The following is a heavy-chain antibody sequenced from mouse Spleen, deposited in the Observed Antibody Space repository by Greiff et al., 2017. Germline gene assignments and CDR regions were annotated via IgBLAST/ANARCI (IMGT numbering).Heavy chain of an antibody. Sequence: VQLKESGGGLVQPGESLKLSCESNEYEFPSHDMSWVRKTPEKRLELVAAINSDGGSTYYPDTMERRFIISRDNTKKTLYLQMSSLRSEDTALYYCARQGVRSYWYFDVWGAGTTVTVSS. V-gene: IGHV5-2*01. J-gene: IGHJ1*01. D-gene: IGHD2-14*01. CDR2: INSDGGST. CDR3: ARQGVRSYWYFDV. CDR1: EYEFPSHD.